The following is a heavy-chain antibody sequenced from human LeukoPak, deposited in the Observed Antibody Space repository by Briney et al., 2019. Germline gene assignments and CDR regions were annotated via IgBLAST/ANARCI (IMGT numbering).Heavy chain of an antibody. CDR2: NIPISGTA. J-gene: IGHJ4*02. D-gene: IGHD5-24*01. CDR1: GGTFSSYD. V-gene: IGHV1-69*13. CDR3: ARGRATAHFDY. Sequence: SVRVSCKASGGTFSSYDISWVRQAPGQGLEWMGGNIPISGTAKYAQKFQGRVTITADESTSTAYMELSSLRSEGTAVYYCARGRATAHFDYWGQGTLVTVSS.